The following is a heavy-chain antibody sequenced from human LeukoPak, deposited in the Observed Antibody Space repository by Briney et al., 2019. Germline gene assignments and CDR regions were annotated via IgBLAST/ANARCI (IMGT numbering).Heavy chain of an antibody. CDR2: MNPNSGNT. Sequence: ASVTVSCKASGYTFTSYDINWVRQAPGQGLEWMGWMNPNSGNTGYAQKFQGRVTMTRNTSISTAYMELSSLRSEDTAVYYCARGTGSWSTVDYWGQGTLVTVSS. V-gene: IGHV1-8*01. D-gene: IGHD6-13*01. J-gene: IGHJ4*02. CDR1: GYTFTSYD. CDR3: ARGTGSWSTVDY.